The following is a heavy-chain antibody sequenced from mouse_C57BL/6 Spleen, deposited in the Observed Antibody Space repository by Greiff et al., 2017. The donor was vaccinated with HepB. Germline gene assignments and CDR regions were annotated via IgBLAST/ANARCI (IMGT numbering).Heavy chain of an antibody. J-gene: IGHJ2*01. V-gene: IGHV5-6*01. Sequence: EVQLVESGGDLVKPGGSLKLSCAASGFTFSSYGMSWVRQTPDKRLEWVATISSGGSYTYYPDSVKGRFTISRDNAKNTLYLQMSSLKSEDTAMYYCARHPTAQSYFDYWGQGTTLTVSS. D-gene: IGHD3-2*02. CDR2: ISSGGSYT. CDR3: ARHPTAQSYFDY. CDR1: GFTFSSYG.